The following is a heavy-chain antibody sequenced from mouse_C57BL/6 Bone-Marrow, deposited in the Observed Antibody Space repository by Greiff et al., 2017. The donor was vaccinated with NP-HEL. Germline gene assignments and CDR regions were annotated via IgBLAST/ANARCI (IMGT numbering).Heavy chain of an antibody. CDR2: IYPGDGDT. CDR3: AIGDYGSSRFGYAMDY. J-gene: IGHJ4*01. CDR1: GYAFSSYW. Sequence: VQLQQSGAELVKPGASVKISCKASGYAFSSYWMNWVKERPGKGLEWIGQIYPGDGDTKYNGKFKGKATLTADKSSSTAYMQVSSLTSEYSAVYCCAIGDYGSSRFGYAMDYWGQGTSVTVTS. V-gene: IGHV1-80*01. D-gene: IGHD1-1*01.